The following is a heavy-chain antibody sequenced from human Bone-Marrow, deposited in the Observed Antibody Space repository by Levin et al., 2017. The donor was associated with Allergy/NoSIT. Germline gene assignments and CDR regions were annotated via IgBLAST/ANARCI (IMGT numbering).Heavy chain of an antibody. D-gene: IGHD6-19*01. CDR3: ARRWRLAVAGTGWFDP. Sequence: PSETLSLTCTVSGGSISSSSYYWGWLRQPPGKGLEWIGSIYYSGSTYYNPSLKSRVTISVDTSKNQFSLKLSSVTAADTAVYYCARRWRLAVAGTGWFDPWGQGTLVTVSS. CDR2: IYYSGST. J-gene: IGHJ5*02. V-gene: IGHV4-39*07. CDR1: GGSISSSSYY.